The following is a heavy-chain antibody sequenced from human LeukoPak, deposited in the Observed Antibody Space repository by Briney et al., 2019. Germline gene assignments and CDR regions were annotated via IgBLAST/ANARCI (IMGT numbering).Heavy chain of an antibody. CDR2: ISCSSSYI. D-gene: IGHD3-16*02. J-gene: IGHJ4*02. CDR3: ARDEMDDYVWGSYRRIDY. Sequence: GGSLRLSCAASGFTFSSYSMNWVRQAPGKGLEWVSSISCSSSYIYYADSVKGRFTISRDNAKNSLYLQMNSLRAENTAVYYCARDEMDDYVWGSYRRIDYWGQGTLVTVSS. CDR1: GFTFSSYS. V-gene: IGHV3-21*01.